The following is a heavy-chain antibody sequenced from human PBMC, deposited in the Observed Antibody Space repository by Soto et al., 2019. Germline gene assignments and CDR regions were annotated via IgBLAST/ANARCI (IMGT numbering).Heavy chain of an antibody. V-gene: IGHV3-33*01. D-gene: IGHD2-15*01. Sequence: QVQLVESGGGVVQPGRSLRLSCAASGFTFSSYGMHWVRQAPGKGLEWVAVIRYDGSNKYYADSVKGRFTISRDNSKNTLYLQMNSLRGEDTAVYYCARGGCSGGRCPSGRWFDPWGQGTLVTVSS. J-gene: IGHJ5*02. CDR1: GFTFSSYG. CDR3: ARGGCSGGRCPSGRWFDP. CDR2: IRYDGSNK.